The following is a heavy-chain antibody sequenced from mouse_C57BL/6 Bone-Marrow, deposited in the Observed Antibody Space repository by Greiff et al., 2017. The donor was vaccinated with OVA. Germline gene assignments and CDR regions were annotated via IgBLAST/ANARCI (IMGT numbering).Heavy chain of an antibody. CDR3: ARRRIVRYYFDY. D-gene: IGHD2-12*01. CDR2: IDPPDSYT. J-gene: IGHJ2*01. V-gene: IGHV1-69*01. Sequence: QVQLQQPGAELVMPGASVKLSCKASGYTFTSYWMHWVKQRPGQGLEWIGEIDPPDSYTNYNQKFKGKSTLTVDKSSSTAYMQLSSLTSEDSAVYYCARRRIVRYYFDYWGQGTTLTVSS. CDR1: GYTFTSYW.